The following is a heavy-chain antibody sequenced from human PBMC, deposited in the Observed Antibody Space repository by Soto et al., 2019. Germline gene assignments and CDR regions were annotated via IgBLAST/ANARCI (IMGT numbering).Heavy chain of an antibody. CDR1: GFSFENYG. CDR2: IWYDGSLQ. Sequence: QMQMVEWGGGVVQPGRSLRLSCAASGFSFENYGMHWVRQAPGRGLEWVAIIWYDGSLQYYAAAVKGRFTISRDNSKNTLYLEMNSLRAEDTAVYYCANLWGDGYNLGQDYNGMDVWGQGTTVIVSS. J-gene: IGHJ6*02. V-gene: IGHV3-33*06. CDR3: ANLWGDGYNLGQDYNGMDV. D-gene: IGHD5-12*01.